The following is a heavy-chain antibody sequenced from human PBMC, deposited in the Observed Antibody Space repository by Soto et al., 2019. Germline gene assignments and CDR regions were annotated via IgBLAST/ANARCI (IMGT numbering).Heavy chain of an antibody. CDR3: ARDLWGYCGTDCYPLDV. D-gene: IGHD2-21*02. CDR2: LYNSGST. Sequence: SDTLSLTCTVVGGSIKSYYWSWIRQAPGKGLEWIGYLYNSGSTVYNPSLKSRVTISVDTSKNQFSLKLNSVTAADTAVYYCARDLWGYCGTDCYPLDVWGQGTTVT. J-gene: IGHJ6*02. V-gene: IGHV4-59*01. CDR1: GGSIKSYY.